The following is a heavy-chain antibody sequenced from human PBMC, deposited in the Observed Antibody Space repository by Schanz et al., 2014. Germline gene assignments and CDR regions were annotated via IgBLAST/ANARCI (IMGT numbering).Heavy chain of an antibody. CDR1: GFTFSSYS. CDR3: ARGGSGSHYRLDY. CDR2: ISGSSRTI. D-gene: IGHD1-26*01. J-gene: IGHJ4*02. Sequence: DVQLLESGGGLVQPGGSLRLSCAASGFTFSSYSFNWVRQAPGKGLEWVSYISGSSRTIYYADSMKGRFTVSRDNAENALYLQMNSLRAEDTGLYFCARGGSGSHYRLDYWGQGTLVTVSS. V-gene: IGHV3-48*01.